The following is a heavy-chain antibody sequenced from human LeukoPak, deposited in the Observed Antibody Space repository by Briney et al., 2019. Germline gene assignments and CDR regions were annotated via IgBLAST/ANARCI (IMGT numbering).Heavy chain of an antibody. D-gene: IGHD6-13*01. J-gene: IGHJ5*02. CDR3: GRDRFAYSNRWGVCCWFDP. CDR2: ISSSSSII. CDR1: GFTFSSYS. V-gene: IGHV3-48*01. Sequence: PGGSLRLSCAASGFTFSSYSMNWVRQAPGKGLEWVSYISSSSSIIYYADSVKGRFTISRDKAKNSMYPQMNSLRAEDTGVYYCGRDRFAYSNRWGVCCWFDPWGQGTLVTVSS.